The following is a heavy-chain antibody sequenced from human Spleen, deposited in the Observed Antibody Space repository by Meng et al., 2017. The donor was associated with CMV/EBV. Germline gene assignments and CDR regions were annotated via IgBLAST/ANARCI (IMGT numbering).Heavy chain of an antibody. CDR3: ARDKMRRYSSWKFDS. D-gene: IGHD6-13*01. CDR2: IYHSGNT. V-gene: IGHV4-38-2*02. CDR1: GYSIRDGYY. Sequence: GSLRLSCTVSGYSIRDGYYWGWIRQPPGKGLEWIGSIYHSGNTYYNPSLKSRVTISVDTSKNQYSLKLSSVSAADTAVYYCARDKMRRYSSWKFDSWGQGTLVTVSS. J-gene: IGHJ4*02.